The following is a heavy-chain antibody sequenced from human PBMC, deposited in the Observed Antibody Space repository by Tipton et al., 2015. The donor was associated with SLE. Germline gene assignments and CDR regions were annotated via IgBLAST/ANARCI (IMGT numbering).Heavy chain of an antibody. J-gene: IGHJ4*02. CDR3: ARGGGSYYDY. D-gene: IGHD1-26*01. CDR2: MFSSGDT. Sequence: GASIKSGSYFWTWIRQPAGKGLEWIGRMFSSGDTNYNPSLKSRLTLSLDMSNNQFSLRVRSVTAADTAVYYCARGGGSYYDYWGQGRLVTVSS. CDR1: GASIKSGSYF. V-gene: IGHV4-61*02.